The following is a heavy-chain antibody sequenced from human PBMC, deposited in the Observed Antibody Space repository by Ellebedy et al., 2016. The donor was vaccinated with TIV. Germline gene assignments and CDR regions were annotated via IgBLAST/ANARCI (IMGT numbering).Heavy chain of an antibody. J-gene: IGHJ3*02. V-gene: IGHV3-7*01. CDR2: INGDGSKK. CDR3: ASDGSYGDYLSPTHAFEM. CDR1: RFTFSSYW. D-gene: IGHD4-17*01. Sequence: GESLKISCAASRFTFSSYWMSWVRQAPGKGLEWVANINGDGSKKYYVDSVKGRFTISRDNGKNSVYLQMNSLRAEDTAVYYCASDGSYGDYLSPTHAFEMWGQGTMITVSS.